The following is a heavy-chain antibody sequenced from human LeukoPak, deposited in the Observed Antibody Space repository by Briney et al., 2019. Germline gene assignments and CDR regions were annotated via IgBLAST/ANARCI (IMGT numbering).Heavy chain of an antibody. CDR2: ISNSGGNI. CDR3: ARDYYDSSGYYYGGVY. J-gene: IGHJ4*02. Sequence: GGSLRLSCAASGFTFSDYYMSWIRQAPGKGLEWVSYISNSGGNIYYADAVKGRFSISRDNAKNSLYLQMNSLRAEDTAVYYCARDYYDSSGYYYGGVYWGQGTLVTVSS. V-gene: IGHV3-11*04. CDR1: GFTFSDYY. D-gene: IGHD3-22*01.